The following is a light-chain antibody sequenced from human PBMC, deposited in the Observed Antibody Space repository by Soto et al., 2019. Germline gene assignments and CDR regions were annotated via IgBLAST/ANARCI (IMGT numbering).Light chain of an antibody. CDR1: QAISDY. Sequence: DIQMTQSPSSLSASVGDRVTITCRASQAISDYLAWYQQKPGKVPKLLIYAASTLQSGVQSRFSGSGSGKDFTLTISSLQPEDVATYYCQKYNSGPWTFGQGTKVEIK. J-gene: IGKJ1*01. CDR2: AAS. CDR3: QKYNSGPWT. V-gene: IGKV1-27*01.